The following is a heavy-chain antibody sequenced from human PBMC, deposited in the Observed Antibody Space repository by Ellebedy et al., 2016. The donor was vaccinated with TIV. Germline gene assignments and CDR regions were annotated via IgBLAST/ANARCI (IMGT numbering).Heavy chain of an antibody. CDR1: GFTFSNAW. V-gene: IGHV3-15*01. CDR2: IRSNIDGGTA. CDR3: TTGFYSGDY. Sequence: GESLKISCAASGFTFSNAWMSWVRQAPGKGLEWVGRIRSNIDGGTAEYAAPVRGRFTLSRDESKATLYLLMNSPKIEDTAVYYCTTGFYSGDYWGQGTLVTVFS. D-gene: IGHD2-15*01. J-gene: IGHJ4*02.